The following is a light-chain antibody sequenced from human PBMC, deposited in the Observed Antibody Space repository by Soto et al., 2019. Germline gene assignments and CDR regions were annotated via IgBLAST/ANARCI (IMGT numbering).Light chain of an antibody. CDR3: QHYNNWPPWT. J-gene: IGKJ1*01. V-gene: IGKV3-15*01. CDR2: GAS. Sequence: EILLTHSPGTLSLSPCERATLSFSASQSVSSRYLAWYQQKPGQAPRLLIYGASIRATGIPARFSGSGSGTEFTLTISSLQSEDFAVYYCQHYNNWPPWTFGQGTKVDIK. CDR1: QSVSSRY.